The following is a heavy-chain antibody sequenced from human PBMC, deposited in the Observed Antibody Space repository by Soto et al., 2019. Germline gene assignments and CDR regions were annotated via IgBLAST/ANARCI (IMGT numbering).Heavy chain of an antibody. CDR2: ISYDGSNK. Sequence: QVQLVESGGGVVQPGRSLRLSCAASGFTFSSYAMHWVRQAPGKGLEWVAVISYDGSNKYYADSVKGRFTISRDNSKNTLYLQMNSLRAEDTAVYYCARDRGGGYSYGSTNEYFDYWGQGTLVTVSS. V-gene: IGHV3-30-3*01. CDR1: GFTFSSYA. CDR3: ARDRGGGYSYGSTNEYFDY. J-gene: IGHJ4*02. D-gene: IGHD5-18*01.